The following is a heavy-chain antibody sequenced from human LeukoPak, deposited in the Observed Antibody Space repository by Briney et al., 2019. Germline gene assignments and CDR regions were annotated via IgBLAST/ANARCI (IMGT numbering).Heavy chain of an antibody. J-gene: IGHJ5*02. V-gene: IGHV4-59*11. CDR3: ARVLLWFGELWFDP. Sequence: SETLSLTCTVTGGSISSHYGSWIPQPPGKGPEWIGYIYYRGSTNYNPSLKSRVTISVDTSKNQCSLKLSSVTAADTAVYYCARVLLWFGELWFDPWGQGTLVTVSS. CDR2: IYYRGST. CDR1: GGSISSHY. D-gene: IGHD3-10*01.